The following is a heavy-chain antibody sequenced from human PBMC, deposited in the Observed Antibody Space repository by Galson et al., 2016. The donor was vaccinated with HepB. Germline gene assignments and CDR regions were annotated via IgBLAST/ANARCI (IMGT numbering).Heavy chain of an antibody. D-gene: IGHD3-10*01. V-gene: IGHV4-61*01. CDR3: ARRLLLVWYFDL. CDR2: IYYTGGT. CDR1: GDSVSNSPYY. Sequence: SETLSLTCAVSGDSVSNSPYYWAWIRQPPGKGLEWIGYIYYTGGTNYNPSLKSRLAMSVDTSKNQFSLNLSSVTAADTAVYYCARRLLLVWYFDLWGRGTLVTVSS. J-gene: IGHJ2*01.